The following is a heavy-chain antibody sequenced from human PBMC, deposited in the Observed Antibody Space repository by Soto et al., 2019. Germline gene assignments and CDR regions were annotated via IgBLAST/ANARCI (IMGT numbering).Heavy chain of an antibody. J-gene: IGHJ5*02. CDR3: ARDYYSSSLDWFDP. Sequence: EVQLVESGGGLVQPGGSLRLSCAASGFTFSSYSMNWVRQAPGKGREWVSYISSSSSTIYYADSVKGRFNISRDNAKNSLYLQMNSLRDEDTAVYYCARDYYSSSLDWFDPWGQGTLVTVSS. CDR1: GFTFSSYS. CDR2: ISSSSSTI. D-gene: IGHD6-13*01. V-gene: IGHV3-48*02.